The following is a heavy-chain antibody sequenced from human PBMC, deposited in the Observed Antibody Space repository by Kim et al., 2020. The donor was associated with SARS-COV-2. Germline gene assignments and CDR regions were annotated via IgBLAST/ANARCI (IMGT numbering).Heavy chain of an antibody. Sequence: GGSLRLSCAASGFTFSSYSMNWVRQAPGKGLEWVSYISSSSSTIYYADSVKGRFTISRDNAKNSLYLQMNSLRAEDTAVYYCARGAQQWLVPVDYWGQGTLVTVSS. V-gene: IGHV3-48*04. D-gene: IGHD6-19*01. CDR2: ISSSSSTI. CDR1: GFTFSSYS. CDR3: ARGAQQWLVPVDY. J-gene: IGHJ4*02.